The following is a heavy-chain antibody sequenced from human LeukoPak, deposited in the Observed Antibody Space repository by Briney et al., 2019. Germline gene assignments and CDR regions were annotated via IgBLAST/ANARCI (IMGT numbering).Heavy chain of an antibody. V-gene: IGHV3-30-3*01. CDR1: GFTFSSYA. Sequence: GGSLRLSCAASGFTFSSYAMHWVRQAPGKGLEWVAVISYDGSNKYYADSVKGRFTISRDNSKNTLYLQMNSLRAEDTAVYYCARGGRGDYFDYWGQGTLVTVSS. CDR2: ISYDGSNK. J-gene: IGHJ4*02. CDR3: ARGGRGDYFDY. D-gene: IGHD3-10*01.